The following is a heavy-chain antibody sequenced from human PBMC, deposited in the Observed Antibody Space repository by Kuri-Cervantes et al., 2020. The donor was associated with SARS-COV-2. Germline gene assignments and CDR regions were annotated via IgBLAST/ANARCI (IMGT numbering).Heavy chain of an antibody. CDR3: ARVPNVVPAAIGGGY. D-gene: IGHD2-2*02. CDR1: GFTLSSYS. V-gene: IGHV3-21*01. CDR2: ISSSSSYI. J-gene: IGHJ4*02. Sequence: GESLKSSCAASGFTLSSYSMNWVRQAPGKGLEWVSSISSSSSYIYYADSVKGRFTISRDNAKNSLYRQMNSLRAEDTAVYYCARVPNVVPAAIGGGYWGQGTLVTVSS.